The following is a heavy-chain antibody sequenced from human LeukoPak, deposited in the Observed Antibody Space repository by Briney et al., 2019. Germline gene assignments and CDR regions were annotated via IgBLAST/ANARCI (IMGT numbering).Heavy chain of an antibody. Sequence: GESLKISCKGSGYSFTSYWIGWVRQMPGKGLECMGIIYPSDSDTRYSPSFQGQVTISADKSISTAYLQWSSLKASDTAMYYCARHDPSYGYFWADYWGQGTLVTVSS. D-gene: IGHD5-18*01. J-gene: IGHJ4*02. V-gene: IGHV5-51*01. CDR1: GYSFTSYW. CDR3: ARHDPSYGYFWADY. CDR2: IYPSDSDT.